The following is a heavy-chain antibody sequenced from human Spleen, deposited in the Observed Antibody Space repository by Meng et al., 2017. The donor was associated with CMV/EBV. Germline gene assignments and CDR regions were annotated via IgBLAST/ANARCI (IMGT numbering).Heavy chain of an antibody. J-gene: IGHJ6*02. CDR3: RKEYGNRNYYYYIDV. D-gene: IGHD2/OR15-2a*01. CDR1: GFTFSSYS. CDR2: ISWDSGTI. V-gene: IGHV3-9*01. Sequence: GGSLRLSCAASGFTFSSYSMYWVRQVPGKGLEWVSSISWDSGTIGYADSVKGRFTISRENAKNAVFLQMNGLTAEDTALYYCRKEYGNRNYYYYIDVWGQGTTVTVS.